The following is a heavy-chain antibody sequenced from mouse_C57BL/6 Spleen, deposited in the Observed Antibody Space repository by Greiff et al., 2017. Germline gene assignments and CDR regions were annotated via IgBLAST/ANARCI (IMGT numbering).Heavy chain of an antibody. V-gene: IGHV1-69*01. CDR2: IDPSDSYT. J-gene: IGHJ2*01. CDR1: GYTFTSYW. D-gene: IGHD1-1*01. Sequence: QVHVKQPGAELVMPGASVKLSCKASGYTFTSYWMHWVKQRPGQGLEWIGEIDPSDSYTNYNQKFKGKSTLTVDKSSSTAYMQLSSLTSEDSAVYYCARRGYGSSYGYWGQGTTLTVSS. CDR3: ARRGYGSSYGY.